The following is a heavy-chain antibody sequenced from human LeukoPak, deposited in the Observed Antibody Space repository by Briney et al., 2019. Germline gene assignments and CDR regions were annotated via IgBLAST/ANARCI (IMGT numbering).Heavy chain of an antibody. J-gene: IGHJ5*02. D-gene: IGHD3-10*01. Sequence: SETLSLTCTVSGGSISSSSYYWGWIRQPPGKGLEWIGTIFYSGSTYYNPSLKNRVTISVDTSKNQFSLKLSSVTAADTAVYYCARNRYSYRSGNYGVPYWFDPWGQGTLVTVSS. CDR2: IFYSGST. V-gene: IGHV4-39*01. CDR3: ARNRYSYRSGNYGVPYWFDP. CDR1: GGSISSSSYY.